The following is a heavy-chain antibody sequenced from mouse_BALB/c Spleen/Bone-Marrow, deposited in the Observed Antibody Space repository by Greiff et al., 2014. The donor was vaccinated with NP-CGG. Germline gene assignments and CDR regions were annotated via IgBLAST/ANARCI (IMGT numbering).Heavy chain of an antibody. V-gene: IGHV4-1*02. D-gene: IGHD2-4*01. CDR1: GFDFSRYW. Sequence: EVMLVESGGGLVQPGGSLKLSCAASGFDFSRYWMSWVRQAPGKGLEWIGEINPDSSTINYTPSLKDKVIISRDNAKNTLYLQMSKVRSEDTALYYGEKLEYDGSVDYWGQGTTLTVSS. J-gene: IGHJ2*01. CDR3: EKLEYDGSVDY. CDR2: INPDSSTI.